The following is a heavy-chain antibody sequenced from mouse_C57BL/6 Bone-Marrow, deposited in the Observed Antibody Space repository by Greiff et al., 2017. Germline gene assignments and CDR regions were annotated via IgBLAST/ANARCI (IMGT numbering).Heavy chain of an antibody. J-gene: IGHJ2*01. CDR1: GFTFSSYG. D-gene: IGHD1-1*01. Sequence: EVKLMESGGDLVKPGGSLKLSCAASGFTFSSYGMSWVRQTPDKRLEWVATISNGGSYTYYPDNVKGRFTISRDNAKNTLYLQMSSLKSEDTAMYYYASQGFNLSLRGYCGYWGQGTTLTVSS. V-gene: IGHV5-6*01. CDR3: ASQGFNLSLRGYCGY. CDR2: ISNGGSYT.